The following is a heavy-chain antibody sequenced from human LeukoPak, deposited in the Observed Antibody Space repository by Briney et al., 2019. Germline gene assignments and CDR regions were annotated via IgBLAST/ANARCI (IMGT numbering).Heavy chain of an antibody. Sequence: ASVKVSCKASGYTFTSYGISWVRQAPGQGLEWMGWISGYNGNTNYAQDLQGRVTMTTDTSTSTAYMELRSLRSDDTAVYYCMYSSSSGGELYYMDVWGKGTTVTVSS. CDR1: GYTFTSYG. CDR2: ISGYNGNT. CDR3: MYSSSSGGELYYMDV. J-gene: IGHJ6*03. D-gene: IGHD6-6*01. V-gene: IGHV1-18*01.